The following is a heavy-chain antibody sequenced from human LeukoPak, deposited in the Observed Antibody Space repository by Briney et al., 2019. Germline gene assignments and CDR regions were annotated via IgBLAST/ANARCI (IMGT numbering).Heavy chain of an antibody. D-gene: IGHD3-10*01. Sequence: PGGPLRLSCAASGFTFSDYAMHWVRQAPGKGLELVSGVSGNGGSTYYANSMKGRFTISRDNSKNTLYLQMGSLRAEDMAVYYCARRTPGWYFDLWGRGTLVTVSS. CDR2: VSGNGGST. CDR1: GFTFSDYA. J-gene: IGHJ2*01. CDR3: ARRTPGWYFDL. V-gene: IGHV3-64*01.